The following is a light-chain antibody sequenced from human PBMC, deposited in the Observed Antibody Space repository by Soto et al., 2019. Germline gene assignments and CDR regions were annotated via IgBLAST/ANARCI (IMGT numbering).Light chain of an antibody. Sequence: DLQMTQSPSSLSASVGDRVTITCRASQSISSFLNWYQQKPGKPPKLLIYAASSLQSGVPSRVSGSGSGTDFTLTISNLQPEDFATYYCQQSYSSHHTFGQGTNLEIK. CDR3: QQSYSSHHT. CDR2: AAS. V-gene: IGKV1-39*01. CDR1: QSISSF. J-gene: IGKJ2*01.